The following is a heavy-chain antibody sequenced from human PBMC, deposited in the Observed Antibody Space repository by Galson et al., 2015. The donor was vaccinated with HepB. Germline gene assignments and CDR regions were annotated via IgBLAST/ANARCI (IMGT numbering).Heavy chain of an antibody. CDR1: GFTFSSYA. J-gene: IGHJ4*02. CDR3: AKTRGEDYGFDY. Sequence: SLRLSCAASGFTFSSYAMHWVRQAPGKGLEWVAVISYDGSNKYYADSVKSRFTISRDNSKNTLYLQMNSLRAEDTAVYYCAKTRGEDYGFDYWGQGTLVTVSS. D-gene: IGHD3-10*01. V-gene: IGHV3-30-3*02. CDR2: ISYDGSNK.